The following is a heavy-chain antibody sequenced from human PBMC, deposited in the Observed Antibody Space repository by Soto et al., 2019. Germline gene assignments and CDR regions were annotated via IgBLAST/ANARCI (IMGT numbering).Heavy chain of an antibody. CDR2: IYPGDSDT. D-gene: IGHD3-9*01. CDR1: GYSFTSYW. J-gene: IGHJ6*02. Sequence: GESLKISCKGSGYSFTSYWIGWVRQMPGKGLEWMGIIYPGDSDTRYSPSFQGQVTISADKSISTAYLQWSSLKASDTAMYYCASWDYDILTGPNKAYYYYGMDVWGQGTTVTVSS. V-gene: IGHV5-51*01. CDR3: ASWDYDILTGPNKAYYYYGMDV.